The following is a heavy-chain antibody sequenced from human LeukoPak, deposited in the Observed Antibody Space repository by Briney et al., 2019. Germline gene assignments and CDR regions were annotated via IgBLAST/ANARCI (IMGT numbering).Heavy chain of an antibody. Sequence: SETLSLTCAVYGGSFSGYYWSWIRQPPGKGLEWIGEINHSGSTNYNPSLKSRVTISVDTYKNQFSLKLSSVTAADTAVYYCARGGNERIVLMVYVMRNWFDPWGQGTLVTVSS. D-gene: IGHD2-8*01. J-gene: IGHJ5*02. CDR3: ARGGNERIVLMVYVMRNWFDP. CDR2: INHSGST. V-gene: IGHV4-34*01. CDR1: GGSFSGYY.